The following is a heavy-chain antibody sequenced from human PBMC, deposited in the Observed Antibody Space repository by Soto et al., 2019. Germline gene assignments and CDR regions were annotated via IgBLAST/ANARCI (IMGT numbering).Heavy chain of an antibody. V-gene: IGHV2-5*02. Sequence: QITLKESGPTLVKPTQTLTLTCTFSGFSLSTSGVGVGWIRQPPGKALEWLALIYWDDDKRYSPSLKSRLTITQDTPKHLVVLTMTTMDPVATATYYCARLGSSWSANWFDPWGQGTLVTVSS. CDR3: ARLGSSWSANWFDP. D-gene: IGHD6-13*01. CDR2: IYWDDDK. CDR1: GFSLSTSGVG. J-gene: IGHJ5*02.